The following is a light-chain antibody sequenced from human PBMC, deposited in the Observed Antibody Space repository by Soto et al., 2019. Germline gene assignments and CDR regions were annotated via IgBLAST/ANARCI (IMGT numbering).Light chain of an antibody. CDR1: QSVTTF. CDR2: RAS. Sequence: DIQMTQSPSSLSASVGDRVTITCRTSQSVTTFLNWYQQKPGEAPKLLIYRASTVQNGVPSRFSGSGYGADFALTISSLQPEDSATYYCQQSYNSPRTFGQGTKVDIK. V-gene: IGKV1-39*01. CDR3: QQSYNSPRT. J-gene: IGKJ1*01.